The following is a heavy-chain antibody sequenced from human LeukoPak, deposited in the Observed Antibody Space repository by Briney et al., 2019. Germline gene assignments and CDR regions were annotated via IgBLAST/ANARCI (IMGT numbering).Heavy chain of an antibody. Sequence: ASVKVSCKASGHTFTAYYIHWVRQAPGQGLEWMGWIHPGTGDTNSAQKFQGRVTVSRDTSISTDYMELSRLRSDDTAVYYCGSYASGYNWLKVWGQGTPVTVSS. V-gene: IGHV1-2*02. CDR1: GHTFTAYY. D-gene: IGHD3-10*01. CDR3: GSYASGYNWLKV. CDR2: IHPGTGDT. J-gene: IGHJ4*02.